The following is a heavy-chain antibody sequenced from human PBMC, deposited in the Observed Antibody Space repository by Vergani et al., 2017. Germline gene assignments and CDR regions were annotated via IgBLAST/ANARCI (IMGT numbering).Heavy chain of an antibody. D-gene: IGHD3-10*01. Sequence: EVQLLESGGGLVQPGGSLRLTCAASEFTFSNYAMNWVRQAPGKGLEWVSGIRCSGVSAYYTDSVKGRFTISRDNSKNMLFLQMNNLRTEDTAIYYCAKQYFVSGNYLFDYWGQGTLVTVSS. CDR3: AKQYFVSGNYLFDY. CDR2: IRCSGVSA. J-gene: IGHJ4*02. CDR1: EFTFSNYA. V-gene: IGHV3-23*01.